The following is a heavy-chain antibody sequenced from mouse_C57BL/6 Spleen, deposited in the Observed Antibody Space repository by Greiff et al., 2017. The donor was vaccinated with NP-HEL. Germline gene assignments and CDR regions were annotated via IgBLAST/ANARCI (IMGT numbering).Heavy chain of an antibody. D-gene: IGHD2-3*01. Sequence: QVQLQQSGAELVKPGASVKISCKASGYAFSSYWMNWVKQRPGKGLEWIGQIYPGDGDTNYKGKFKGKATLTADKSSSTAYMQLSSLTSEDSAVDFCARYYDGYYVDAMDYWGQGTSVTVSS. CDR1: GYAFSSYW. CDR2: IYPGDGDT. CDR3: ARYYDGYYVDAMDY. J-gene: IGHJ4*01. V-gene: IGHV1-80*01.